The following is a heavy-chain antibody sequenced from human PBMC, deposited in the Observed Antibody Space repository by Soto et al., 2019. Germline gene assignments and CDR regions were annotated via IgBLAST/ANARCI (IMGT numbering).Heavy chain of an antibody. CDR1: GFTFSSYA. CDR2: ISGSGGST. V-gene: IGHV3-23*01. D-gene: IGHD2-15*01. J-gene: IGHJ4*02. CDR3: AKSPYIVVVVAAATHFDY. Sequence: EVQLLESGGGLVQPGGSLRLSCAASGFTFSSYAMSWVRQAPGKGLEWVSAISGSGGSTSYADSVKGRFTISRDNSKNSLYLQMNSLRAEDTAVYYCAKSPYIVVVVAAATHFDYWGQGTLVTVSS.